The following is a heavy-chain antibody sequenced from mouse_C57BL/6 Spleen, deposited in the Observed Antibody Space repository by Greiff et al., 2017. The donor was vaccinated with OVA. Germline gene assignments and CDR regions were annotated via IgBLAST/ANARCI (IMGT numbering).Heavy chain of an antibody. CDR2: ISDGGSYT. Sequence: EVQGVESGGGLVKPGGSLKLSCAASGFTFSSYAMSWVRQTPEKRLEWVATISDGGSYTYYPDNVKGRFTISRDNAKNNLYLQMSHLKSEDTAMYYCARDGYYLDYWGQGTTLTVSS. D-gene: IGHD2-2*01. J-gene: IGHJ2*01. CDR3: ARDGYYLDY. V-gene: IGHV5-4*01. CDR1: GFTFSSYA.